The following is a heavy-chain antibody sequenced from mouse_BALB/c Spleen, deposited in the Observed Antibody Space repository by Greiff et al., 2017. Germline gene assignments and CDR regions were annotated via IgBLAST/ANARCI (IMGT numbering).Heavy chain of an antibody. CDR2: ISSGGST. D-gene: IGHD3-3*01. V-gene: IGHV5-6-5*01. CDR1: GFTFSSYA. Sequence: EVKLVESGGGLVKPGGSLKLSCAASGFTFSSYAMSWVRQTPEKRLEWVASISSGGSTYYPDSVKGRFTISRDNARNTLYLQMSSLKSEDTAMYYCARHGARSLYAMDYWGQGTSVTVSS. J-gene: IGHJ4*01. CDR3: ARHGARSLYAMDY.